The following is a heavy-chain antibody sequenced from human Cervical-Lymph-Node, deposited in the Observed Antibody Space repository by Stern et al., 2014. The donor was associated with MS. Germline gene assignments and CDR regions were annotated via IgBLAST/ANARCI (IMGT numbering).Heavy chain of an antibody. J-gene: IGHJ6*02. Sequence: EMQLVESGGGLVQPGGSLRLSCEASGFTFSSYWMSWVRQAPGKGLEGVANIKKDGSEAYYVDSVKGRFTISRDNAKNSLYLQMNSLRAEDTAVYYCARDSAPPGVARRRYYYYGMDVWGQGTTVTVSS. D-gene: IGHD6-6*01. CDR1: GFTFSSYW. V-gene: IGHV3-7*01. CDR3: ARDSAPPGVARRRYYYYGMDV. CDR2: IKKDGSEA.